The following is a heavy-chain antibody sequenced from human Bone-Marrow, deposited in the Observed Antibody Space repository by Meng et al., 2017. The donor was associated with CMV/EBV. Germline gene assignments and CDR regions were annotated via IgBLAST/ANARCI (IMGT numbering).Heavy chain of an antibody. V-gene: IGHV3-11*01. D-gene: IGHD3-22*01. CDR1: GFTFSDYY. Sequence: GESLKISCAASGFTFSDYYMSWIRQAPGKGLEWVSYISSSGSTIYYADSVKGRFTISRDNAKNSLYLQMNSLRAEDTAVYYCARLSSNYYDSSGRNWFDPWGQGTLVTVSS. CDR3: ARLSSNYYDSSGRNWFDP. J-gene: IGHJ5*02. CDR2: ISSSGSTI.